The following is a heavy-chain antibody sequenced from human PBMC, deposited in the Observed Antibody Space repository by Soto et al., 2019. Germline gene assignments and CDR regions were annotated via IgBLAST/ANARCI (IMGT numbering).Heavy chain of an antibody. CDR3: ARFGYYDFWSGYYDAFDI. J-gene: IGHJ3*02. D-gene: IGHD3-3*01. Sequence: PSETLSLTCTVSGGSISSSSYYWGWIRQPPGKGLEWMGSIYYSGSTSYIPSLKSRVTISVDTSKNQFSLKLSSVTAADTAVFYCARFGYYDFWSGYYDAFDIWGQGTMVTVSS. CDR2: IYYSGST. CDR1: GGSISSSSYY. V-gene: IGHV4-39*01.